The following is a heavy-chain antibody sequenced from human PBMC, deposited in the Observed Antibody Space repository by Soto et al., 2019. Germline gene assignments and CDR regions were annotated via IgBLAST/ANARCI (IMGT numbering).Heavy chain of an antibody. J-gene: IGHJ4*02. CDR3: ARGGGVYYFDY. D-gene: IGHD2-8*02. V-gene: IGHV4-59*01. CDR1: GGSISSYY. CDR2: IYYSGIT. Sequence: PSETLPLTCTVSGGSISSYYWIWIRQPPGKGLEWIGYIYYSGITDYNPSLKSRVTISVDTSKSQFSLKLSSVTAADTAVYYCARGGGVYYFDYWGQGTLVTVSS.